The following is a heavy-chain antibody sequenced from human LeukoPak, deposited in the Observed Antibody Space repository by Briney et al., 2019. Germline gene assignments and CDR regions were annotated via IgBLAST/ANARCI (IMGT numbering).Heavy chain of an antibody. CDR3: TRPYYDILTGYNYYYGMDV. Sequence: GGSLRLSCAASGFTFSGSAMHWVRQASGKGLEWVGRIRSKANSYATAYAASVKGRFTISRDDSKNTAYLQMNSLKTEDTAVYYCTRPYYDILTGYNYYYGMDVWGKGTTVTVSS. V-gene: IGHV3-73*01. CDR1: GFTFSGSA. J-gene: IGHJ6*04. CDR2: IRSKANSYAT. D-gene: IGHD3-9*01.